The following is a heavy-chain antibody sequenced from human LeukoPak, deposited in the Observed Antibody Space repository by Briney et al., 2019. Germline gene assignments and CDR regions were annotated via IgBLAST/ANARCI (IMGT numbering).Heavy chain of an antibody. J-gene: IGHJ4*02. CDR2: IYYSGST. CDR1: GGSISSSSYY. Sequence: SETLSLTCTVSGGSISSSSYYWGWIRQPPGKGLEWIGSIYYSGSTYYNPSLKSRVTISVDTSKNQFSLKLSSVTAADTAVYYCARWYYYDSSGYYHDYWGQGTLVTVSS. CDR3: ARWYYYDSSGYYHDY. V-gene: IGHV4-39*01. D-gene: IGHD3-22*01.